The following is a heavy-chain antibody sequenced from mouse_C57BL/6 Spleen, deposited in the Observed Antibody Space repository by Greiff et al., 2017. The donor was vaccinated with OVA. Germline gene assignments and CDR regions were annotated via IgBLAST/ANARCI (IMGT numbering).Heavy chain of an antibody. D-gene: IGHD1-1*01. J-gene: IGHJ2*01. CDR1: GYTFTSYW. V-gene: IGHV1-55*01. Sequence: QVQLQQPGAELVKPGASVKMSCKASGYTFTSYWITWVKQRPGQGLEWIGDIYPGSGSTNYNEKFKSKATLTVDTSSSTAYMQLSSLTSEDSAVYYCARGGGRPYYDGSSYDYWGQGTTLTVSS. CDR3: ARGGGRPYYDGSSYDY. CDR2: IYPGSGST.